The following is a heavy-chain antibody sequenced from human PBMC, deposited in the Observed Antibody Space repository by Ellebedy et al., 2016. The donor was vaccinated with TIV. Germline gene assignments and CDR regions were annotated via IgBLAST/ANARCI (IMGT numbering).Heavy chain of an antibody. CDR2: ISSSSSTI. J-gene: IGHJ3*02. D-gene: IGHD5-12*01. Sequence: GGSLRLSXAASGFTFSSYSMNWVRQAPGKGLEWVSYISSSSSTIYYADSVKGRFTISRDNAKNSLYLQMNSLRDEDTAVYYCATEPSGGIVATIKDAFDIWGQGTMVTVSS. CDR3: ATEPSGGIVATIKDAFDI. CDR1: GFTFSSYS. V-gene: IGHV3-48*02.